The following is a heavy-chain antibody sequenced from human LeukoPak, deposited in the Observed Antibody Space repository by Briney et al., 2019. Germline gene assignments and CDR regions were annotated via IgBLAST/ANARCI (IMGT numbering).Heavy chain of an antibody. CDR3: ARDSMTLGYYYYMDV. D-gene: IGHD3-16*01. CDR2: ISYDGSNK. Sequence: GGSLRLSCAASGFTFSSYAMHWVRQAPGKGLEWVAVISYDGSNKYYADSVEGRFTISRDNSKNTLYLQMNSLRAEDTAVYYCARDSMTLGYYYYMDVWGKGTTVTVSS. J-gene: IGHJ6*03. CDR1: GFTFSSYA. V-gene: IGHV3-30*04.